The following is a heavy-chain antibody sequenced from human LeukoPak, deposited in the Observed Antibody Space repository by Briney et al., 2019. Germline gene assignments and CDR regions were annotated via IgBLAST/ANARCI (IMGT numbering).Heavy chain of an antibody. D-gene: IGHD5-12*01. CDR2: IKQDGSEK. J-gene: IGHJ4*02. V-gene: IGHV3-7*01. CDR1: GFTFSSFW. CDR3: AREGDISVITYAY. Sequence: PGGSLRLCCAASGFTFSSFWMNWLRQAPGKGLEWVANIKQDGSEKYYADSVKGRFTISRDNAKNSLFLQMNSLRAEDTAVYYCAREGDISVITYAYWGQGTLVAVSS.